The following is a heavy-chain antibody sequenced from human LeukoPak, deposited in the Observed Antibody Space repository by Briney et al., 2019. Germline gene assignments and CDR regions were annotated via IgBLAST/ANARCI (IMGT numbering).Heavy chain of an antibody. CDR2: IYTSGST. V-gene: IGHV4-61*02. Sequence: SQTLSLTCTVSGGSISGGSYYWSWIRQPAGKGLEWIGRIYTSGSTNYNPSLKSRVTISRDTSKNQFSLKLSSVTAADTAVYYCARDGISVIAWGQGTLVTVSS. CDR3: ARDGISVIA. CDR1: GGSISGGSYY. J-gene: IGHJ5*02. D-gene: IGHD3-22*01.